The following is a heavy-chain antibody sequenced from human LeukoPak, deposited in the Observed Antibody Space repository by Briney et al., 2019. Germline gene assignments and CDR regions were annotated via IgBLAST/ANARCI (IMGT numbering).Heavy chain of an antibody. CDR1: GFTFSDHY. CDR2: TRNKANSYTT. D-gene: IGHD2-2*01. CDR3: ARVRYCSSTTCRGAFDI. Sequence: SGGSLRLSCAASGFTFSDHYMDWVRQAPGKGLEWVGRTRNKANSYTTEYAASVKGRLTISRADSENSLYLQMNSLKTEDTAVYYCARVRYCSSTTCRGAFDIWGQGTMVTVSS. V-gene: IGHV3-72*01. J-gene: IGHJ3*02.